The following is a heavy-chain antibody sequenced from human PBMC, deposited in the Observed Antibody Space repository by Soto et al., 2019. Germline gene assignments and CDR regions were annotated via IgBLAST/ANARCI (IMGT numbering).Heavy chain of an antibody. J-gene: IGHJ4*02. CDR3: ARTIARGATWFSYFEY. V-gene: IGHV1-18*01. CDR1: GYTITSYG. CDR2: ISAYNGNT. Sequence: GASVKLSCKDSGYTITSYGIRWVRQDTGQGLEWMGWISAYNGNTNYAQKLQGRVTMTTDTSTSTAYMELRSLRSDDTAVYYCARTIARGATWFSYFEYWGQGSLVTVSS. D-gene: IGHD1-26*01.